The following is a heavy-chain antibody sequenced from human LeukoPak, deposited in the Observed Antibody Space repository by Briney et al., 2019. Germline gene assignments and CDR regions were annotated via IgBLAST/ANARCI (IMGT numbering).Heavy chain of an antibody. CDR1: GFTFSSYA. J-gene: IGHJ4*02. CDR3: ARVVSSGWYSFDY. D-gene: IGHD6-19*01. V-gene: IGHV3-23*01. CDR2: ISGSGGST. Sequence: GGSLRLSCAASGFTFSSYAMSWVRQAPGKGLEWVSAISGSGGSTYYADSVKGRFTISRDNSKNTLSLQMNSLRAEDSALYYCARVVSSGWYSFDYWGQGTLLTVSS.